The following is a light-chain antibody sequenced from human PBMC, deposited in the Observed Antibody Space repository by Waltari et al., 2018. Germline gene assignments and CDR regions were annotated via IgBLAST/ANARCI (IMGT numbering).Light chain of an antibody. Sequence: QSVLTQPPSASGTPGQRVTISCSGSASNIGGNLVNWYQQFPGKAPKLLIYRSARRPSGVPDRFSGSKSGTSASLAISGLQSEDEADYFCASWDDSLNGHWVFGGGTKVTVL. CDR3: ASWDDSLNGHWV. V-gene: IGLV1-44*01. J-gene: IGLJ3*02. CDR1: ASNIGGNL. CDR2: RSA.